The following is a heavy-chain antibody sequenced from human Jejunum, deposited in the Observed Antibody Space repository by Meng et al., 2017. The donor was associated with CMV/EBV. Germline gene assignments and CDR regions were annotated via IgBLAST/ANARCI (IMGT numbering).Heavy chain of an antibody. CDR2: IYYTGSS. J-gene: IGHJ4*02. CDR3: ARSTTGPGDY. V-gene: IGHV4-61*01. Sequence: CTVSGGSGTSGNYYWNWIRQPPGEGLEWIGWIYYTGSSSYNPSLKSRATITLDTSKNQFSLKMTSVIAADTAVYYCARSTTGPGDYWGQGTLVTVPQ. CDR1: GGSGTSGNYY. D-gene: IGHD1-1*01.